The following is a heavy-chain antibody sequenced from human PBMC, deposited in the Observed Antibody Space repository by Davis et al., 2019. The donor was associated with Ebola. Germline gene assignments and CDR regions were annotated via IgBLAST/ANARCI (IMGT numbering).Heavy chain of an antibody. J-gene: IGHJ4*02. D-gene: IGHD6-19*01. CDR3: ATTPQYSSGQNKPFDY. V-gene: IGHV3-33*05. Sequence: PGGSLRLSCAASGFTFSSYAMHWVRQAPGKGLEWVAVISYDGSNKYYADSVKGRFTISRDNSKNPMYLQMNSLRAEETAVYYCATTPQYSSGQNKPFDYWGQGTLVTVSS. CDR1: GFTFSSYA. CDR2: ISYDGSNK.